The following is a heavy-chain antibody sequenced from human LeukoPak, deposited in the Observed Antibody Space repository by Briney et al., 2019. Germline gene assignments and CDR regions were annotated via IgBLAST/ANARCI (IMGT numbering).Heavy chain of an antibody. CDR3: ARVPGPYYYYMDV. CDR1: GGSISSGGYY. J-gene: IGHJ6*03. CDR2: IYYSGST. D-gene: IGHD3-10*01. Sequence: PSETLSLTCTVSGGSISSGGYYWSWIRQRPGKGLEWIGYIYYSGSTYYNPSLKSRVTISVDTSKNQFSLKLSSVTAADTAVYYCARVPGPYYYYMDVWGKGTTVTVSS. V-gene: IGHV4-31*03.